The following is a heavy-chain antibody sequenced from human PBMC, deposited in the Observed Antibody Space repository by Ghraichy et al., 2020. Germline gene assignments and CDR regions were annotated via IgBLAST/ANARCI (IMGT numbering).Heavy chain of an antibody. CDR2: INHSGST. CDR3: ARGRITSRVRARYDP. D-gene: IGHD2-15*01. CDR1: GGSFSGYY. Sequence: SETLSLTCAVYGGSFSGYYWSWIRQPPGKGLEWIGEINHSGSTNYNPSLKSRVTISVDTSKNQFSLKLSSVTAADTAVYYCARGRITSRVRARYDPWGQGTLVTVSS. V-gene: IGHV4-34*01. J-gene: IGHJ5*02.